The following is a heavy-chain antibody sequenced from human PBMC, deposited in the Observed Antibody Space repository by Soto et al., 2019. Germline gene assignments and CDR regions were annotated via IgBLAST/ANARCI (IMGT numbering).Heavy chain of an antibody. D-gene: IGHD5-12*01. CDR2: ISGSGDST. CDR1: GFTFRSYV. Sequence: EVQLLESGGGLVQPGGSLRLSCAASGFTFRSYVMTWVRQAPGMGLEWVSLISGSGDSTYYADSVKGRFTISRDNSKNTVYLQMNSLRAEDTAAYYCAKGGYTKLYWYFDFWGQGALVTVSS. CDR3: AKGGYTKLYWYFDF. V-gene: IGHV3-23*01. J-gene: IGHJ4*02.